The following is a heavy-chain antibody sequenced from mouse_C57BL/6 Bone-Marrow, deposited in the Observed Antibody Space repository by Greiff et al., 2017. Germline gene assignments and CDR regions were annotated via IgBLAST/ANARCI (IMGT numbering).Heavy chain of an antibody. J-gene: IGHJ1*03. CDR1: GYTFTSYW. CDR3: ARPYYSNYWYFDV. V-gene: IGHV1-55*01. Sequence: VQLQQPGAELVKPGASVKMSCKASGYTFTSYWITWVKQRPGQGLEWIGDIYPGSGSTNYNEKFKSKATLTVDTSSSTAYMQLSSLTSEGSAVYSGARPYYSNYWYFDVWGTGTTVTVSS. D-gene: IGHD2-5*01. CDR2: IYPGSGST.